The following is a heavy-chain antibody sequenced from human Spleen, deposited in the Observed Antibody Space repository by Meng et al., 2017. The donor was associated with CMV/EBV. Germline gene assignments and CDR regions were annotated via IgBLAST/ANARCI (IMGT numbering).Heavy chain of an antibody. D-gene: IGHD3-3*01. Sequence: GESLKISCAASGFPFSTYSMNWVRQAPGKGLEWVSYISTSGDTIYYADSVQGRFTISRDNSKNTLYLQMNSLRAEDTAVYYCAKGPTDFWSGYYIVSWGQGTLVTVSS. CDR3: AKGPTDFWSGYYIVS. CDR2: ISTSGDTI. CDR1: GFPFSTYS. J-gene: IGHJ5*02. V-gene: IGHV3-48*01.